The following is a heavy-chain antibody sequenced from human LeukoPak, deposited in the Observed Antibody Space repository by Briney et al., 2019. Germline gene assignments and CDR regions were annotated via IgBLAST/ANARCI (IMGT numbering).Heavy chain of an antibody. CDR3: ARSGGYSSSPALGTTFDI. CDR2: LYSGGNT. V-gene: IGHV3-53*01. D-gene: IGHD6-13*01. CDR1: GFIVSSNY. J-gene: IGHJ3*02. Sequence: GGSLRLSCAASGFIVSSNYMSWVRQAPGKGLEWVSVLYSGGNTYYADSVKGRFTISRDNAKNSLYLQMNSLRAEDTAVYYCARSGGYSSSPALGTTFDIWGQGTMVTVSS.